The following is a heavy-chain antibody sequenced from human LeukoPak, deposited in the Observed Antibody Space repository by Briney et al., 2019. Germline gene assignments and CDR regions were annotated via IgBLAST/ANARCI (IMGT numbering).Heavy chain of an antibody. V-gene: IGHV4-34*01. J-gene: IGHJ6*02. CDR1: GGSFSGYY. Sequence: SETLSLTCAVYGGSFSGYYWSWIRQPPGKGLEWIGEINHSGSTNYNPSLKSRVTISVDTSKNQFSLKLSSVTAADTAVYYCARVGGYSGYDLPNYYYYGMDVWGQGTTVTVA. CDR2: INHSGST. CDR3: ARVGGYSGYDLPNYYYYGMDV. D-gene: IGHD5-12*01.